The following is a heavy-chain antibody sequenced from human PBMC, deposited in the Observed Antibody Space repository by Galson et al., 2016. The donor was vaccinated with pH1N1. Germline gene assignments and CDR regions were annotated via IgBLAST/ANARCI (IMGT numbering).Heavy chain of an antibody. CDR3: VREFRGGYFDY. CDR1: GYTFITYY. J-gene: IGHJ4*01. V-gene: IGHV1-46*01. CDR2: INPSDGTT. Sequence: SVKVSCKASGYTFITYYMHWVRQAPGQGLEWMGIINPSDGTTNYAQSFQGRLTMTRDTSTSTVYMELTSLSSEDTAVYYCVREFRGGYFDYWGHGTLVTVSS. D-gene: IGHD3-16*01.